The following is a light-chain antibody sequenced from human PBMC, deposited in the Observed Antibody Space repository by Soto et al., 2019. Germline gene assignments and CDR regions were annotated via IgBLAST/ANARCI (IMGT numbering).Light chain of an antibody. V-gene: IGLV1-51*02. Sequence: QSVLTQPPSVSAAPGQGVTISCYGSSSNIGNNYVSWYQQFPGTAPKLVIYENNKRPSGIPDRFSGSKSGTSATLGITGLQTGDDADYYCGTWDSSLSAFVFGTGTKVTVL. CDR3: GTWDSSLSAFV. CDR2: ENN. J-gene: IGLJ1*01. CDR1: SSNIGNNY.